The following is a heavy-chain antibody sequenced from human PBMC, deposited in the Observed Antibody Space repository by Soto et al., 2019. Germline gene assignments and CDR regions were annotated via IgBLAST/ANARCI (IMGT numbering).Heavy chain of an antibody. CDR2: RERHGNDK. J-gene: IGHJ4*02. V-gene: IGHV3-7*03. Sequence: EVHLEGSGGDLVQPGGSLRLSCSASGFIFGFYWMTWVRQAPGKGLEWVANRERHGNDKYYVDSVTGRFTISRDNAQTSLFLQMNNLRAEDTAVYFCARIRATDYEIDYWGQGTLVTVSS. D-gene: IGHD3-22*01. CDR1: GFIFGFYW. CDR3: ARIRATDYEIDY.